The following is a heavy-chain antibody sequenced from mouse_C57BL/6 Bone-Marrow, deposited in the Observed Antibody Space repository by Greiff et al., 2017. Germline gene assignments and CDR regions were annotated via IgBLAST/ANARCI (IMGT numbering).Heavy chain of an antibody. Sequence: QVQLQQSGAELARPGASVKMSCKASGYTFTSYTMHWVKPRPGQGLDWIGFINPSSGYTKYNQKFKDKAPLTADKSSSTAYMQLSSLSSEYSADYYGARGEWLPPWFAYWGQGTLVTVSA. V-gene: IGHV1-4*01. J-gene: IGHJ3*01. CDR2: INPSSGYT. D-gene: IGHD2-2*01. CDR3: ARGEWLPPWFAY. CDR1: GYTFTSYT.